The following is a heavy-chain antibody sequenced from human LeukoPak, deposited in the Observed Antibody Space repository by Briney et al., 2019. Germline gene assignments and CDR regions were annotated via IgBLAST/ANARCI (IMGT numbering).Heavy chain of an antibody. V-gene: IGHV4-61*02. CDR3: ARTYYDILTGKILGFGFDP. CDR1: GGSISSGSYY. J-gene: IGHJ5*02. D-gene: IGHD3-9*01. CDR2: IYTSGST. Sequence: PSQTLSLTCTVSGGSISSGSYYWSWIRQPAGKGLEWIGRIYTSGSTNYNPSLKSRVTISVDTSKNQFSLKLSSVTAADTAVYYCARTYYDILTGKILGFGFDPWGQGTLVTVSS.